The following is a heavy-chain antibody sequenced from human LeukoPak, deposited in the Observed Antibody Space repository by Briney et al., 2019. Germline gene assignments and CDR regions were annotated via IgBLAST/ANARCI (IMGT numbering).Heavy chain of an antibody. D-gene: IGHD3-3*01. CDR1: GYTFTSYY. V-gene: IGHV1-8*02. J-gene: IGHJ4*02. Sequence: ASVKVSCKASGYTFTSYYMHWVRQATGQGLEWMGWMNPNSGNTGYAQKFQGRVTMTRNTSISTAYMELSSLRSEDTAVYYCARLPSDDGDYWGQGTLVTVSS. CDR2: MNPNSGNT. CDR3: ARLPSDDGDY.